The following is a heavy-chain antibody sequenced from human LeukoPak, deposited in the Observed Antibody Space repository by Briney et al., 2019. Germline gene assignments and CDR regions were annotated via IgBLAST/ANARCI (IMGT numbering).Heavy chain of an antibody. CDR2: INHSGST. Sequence: SETLSLTCAVYGGSFSGYYWSWIRQPPGKGLEWIGEINHSGSTNYNPYLKSRVTISVDTSKNQFSLKLSSVTAADTAVYYCARGGYSYGKGDVWGQGTLVTVSS. V-gene: IGHV4-34*01. D-gene: IGHD5-18*01. J-gene: IGHJ4*02. CDR1: GGSFSGYY. CDR3: ARGGYSYGKGDV.